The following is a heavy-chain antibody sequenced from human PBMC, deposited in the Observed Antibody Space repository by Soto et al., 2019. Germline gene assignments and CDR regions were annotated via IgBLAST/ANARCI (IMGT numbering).Heavy chain of an antibody. CDR1: GYGFTIYG. D-gene: IGHD1-1*01. V-gene: IGHV1-18*01. CDR2: ISAHNGNT. J-gene: IGHJ4*02. Sequence: QVHLVQSGAEVNKPGASVKVSCKGSGYGFTIYGITWVRQAPGQGLEWMAWISAHNGNTNYAQKLQGRVTVTRDTSTSTAYMELRSLRSDDTAVYYCARGRYGDYWGQGALVTVSS. CDR3: ARGRYGDY.